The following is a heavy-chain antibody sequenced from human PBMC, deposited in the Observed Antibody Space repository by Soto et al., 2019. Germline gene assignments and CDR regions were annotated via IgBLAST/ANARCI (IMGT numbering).Heavy chain of an antibody. CDR3: ARCSGGTCYASYAFDI. CDR1: GYAFTSFG. Sequence: QVQLVQSGIEVKNPGASVKVCCKASGYAFTSFGISWVRQAPGHGLEWMGWTVANNGYTKYAQNLQGRVTLITDTSTSTAYMELRSLMYDDTAVYYCARCSGGTCYASYAFDIWGQGTMVTVSS. J-gene: IGHJ3*02. CDR2: TVANNGYT. V-gene: IGHV1-18*01. D-gene: IGHD2-15*01.